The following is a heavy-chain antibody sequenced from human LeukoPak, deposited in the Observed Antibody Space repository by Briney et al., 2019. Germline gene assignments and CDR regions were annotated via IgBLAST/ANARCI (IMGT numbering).Heavy chain of an antibody. Sequence: SETLSLTCTVSGGSISSGTYYWSWIRQHPGKGLEWIGNIYYSGNTYYNPSLKGRITISVDTPKNQFSLKLSSVTAADTAVYYCARVLHFYDSSAYIFDNWGQGTLVTVSS. CDR3: ARVLHFYDSSAYIFDN. J-gene: IGHJ4*02. D-gene: IGHD3-22*01. CDR1: GGSISSGTYY. V-gene: IGHV4-31*03. CDR2: IYYSGNT.